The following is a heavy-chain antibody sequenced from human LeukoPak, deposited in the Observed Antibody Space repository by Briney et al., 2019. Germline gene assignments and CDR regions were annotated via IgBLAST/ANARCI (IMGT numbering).Heavy chain of an antibody. CDR2: INPNSGGT. CDR3: ARANALYCSSTSCLFDY. CDR1: GYTFTDYY. Sequence: ASVKVSCKASGYTFTDYYIHWVRQAPGQGLEWMAWINPNSGGTYYAQNFHDRITLARDTSISTAYMELSRLRSDDTAIYYCARANALYCSSTSCLFDYWGQGTLVTVSS. D-gene: IGHD2-2*01. V-gene: IGHV1-2*02. J-gene: IGHJ4*02.